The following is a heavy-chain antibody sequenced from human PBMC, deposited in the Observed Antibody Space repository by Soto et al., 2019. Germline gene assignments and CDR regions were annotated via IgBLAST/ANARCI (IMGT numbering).Heavy chain of an antibody. CDR3: GKAEGSWYKGVDY. J-gene: IGHJ4*02. Sequence: EVQLLESGGGLVQPGGSLRLSCAASGFTFSSYAMSWVRQAPGKGLEWVSAISGSGGSTYYADSVKGRFTISRDNSKNKRYLQMNRRRAEDTAVYYCGKAEGSWYKGVDYWGQGTLVTVSS. V-gene: IGHV3-23*01. D-gene: IGHD6-13*01. CDR1: GFTFSSYA. CDR2: ISGSGGST.